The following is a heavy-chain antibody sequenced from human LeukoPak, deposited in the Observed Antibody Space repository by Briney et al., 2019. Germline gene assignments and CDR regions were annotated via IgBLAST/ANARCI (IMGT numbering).Heavy chain of an antibody. D-gene: IGHD2-2*01. CDR3: ARERQPAAAPDY. CDR1: GYTFTGYY. J-gene: IGHJ4*02. Sequence: ASVKVSCKASGYTFTGYYMHWVRQAPGQGLEWMGWISAYNGNTNYAQKLQGRVTMTTDTSTSTAYMELRSLRSDDTAVYYCARERQPAAAPDYWGQGTLVTVFS. V-gene: IGHV1-18*04. CDR2: ISAYNGNT.